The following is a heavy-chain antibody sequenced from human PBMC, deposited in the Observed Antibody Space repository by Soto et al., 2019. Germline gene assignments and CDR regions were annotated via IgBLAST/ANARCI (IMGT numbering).Heavy chain of an antibody. D-gene: IGHD5-12*01. CDR3: TSLKGDGYNDY. Sequence: SETLSLTCTVSGGPMSSYYWSWIRQPPGKGLEWIGYIHYSGSTNYNPSLKSRVTISVDTSKNQFSLKLSSVTAADTAVYYCTSLKGDGYNDYRAQRTPVTGSS. V-gene: IGHV4-59*08. CDR1: GGPMSSYY. CDR2: IHYSGST. J-gene: IGHJ4*02.